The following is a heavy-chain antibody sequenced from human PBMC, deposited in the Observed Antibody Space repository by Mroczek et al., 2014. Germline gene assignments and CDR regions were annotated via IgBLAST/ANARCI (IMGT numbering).Heavy chain of an antibody. CDR1: GGSFSGYY. V-gene: IGHV4-34*01. CDR3: ARGLLRRSGSYYGY. CDR2: INHSGST. J-gene: IGHJ4*02. Sequence: QVQLQQWGGRTCCKPSETLSLTCAVYGGSFSGYYWSWIRQPPGKGLEWIGEINHSGSTNYNPSLKSRVTISVDTSKNQFSLKLSSVTAADTAVYYCARGLLRRSGSYYGYWGQGTLVTVSS. D-gene: IGHD1-26*01.